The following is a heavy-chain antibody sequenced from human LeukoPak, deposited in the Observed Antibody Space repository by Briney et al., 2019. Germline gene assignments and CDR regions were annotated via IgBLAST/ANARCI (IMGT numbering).Heavy chain of an antibody. CDR1: GYTFTSYA. CDR2: IIPIFGTA. V-gene: IGHV1-69*13. J-gene: IGHJ3*02. CDR3: AVTTISSITMVRGVSADAFDI. Sequence: GASVKVSCKASGYTFTSYAMNWVRQAPGQGLEWMGGIIPIFGTANYAQKFQGRVTITADESTSTAYMELSSLRSEDTAVYYCAVTTISSITMVRGVSADAFDIWGQGTMVTVSS. D-gene: IGHD3-10*01.